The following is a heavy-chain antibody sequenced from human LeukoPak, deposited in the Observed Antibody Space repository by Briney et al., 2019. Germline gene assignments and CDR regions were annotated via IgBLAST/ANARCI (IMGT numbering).Heavy chain of an antibody. CDR1: GFTFSNYG. V-gene: IGHV3-30*02. CDR3: AKGHCISTTCYQTYYFDY. CDR2: IRYDGSNK. D-gene: IGHD2-2*01. J-gene: IGHJ4*02. Sequence: GGSLRLSCAASGFTFSNYGMHWVRQAPGKGLEWVAFIRYDGSNKYYADSVKGRFTISRDNSKNTLYLQMNSLRAEDTAVYYCAKGHCISTTCYQTYYFDYWGQGTLVTVSS.